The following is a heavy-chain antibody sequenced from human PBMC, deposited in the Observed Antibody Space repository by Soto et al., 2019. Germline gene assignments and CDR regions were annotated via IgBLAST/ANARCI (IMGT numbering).Heavy chain of an antibody. V-gene: IGHV4-31*01. Sequence: QVQLQESGPGLVKPSQTLSLTCTVSGGSISSGGYYWSWIRQHPGKGLEWIGYIYHSGSTYCNPSLKXXVXIXGDTSKNQFSLKLSSVTAADTAVYYCARSDGYYFDYWGQGTLVTVSS. CDR3: ARSDGYYFDY. CDR1: GGSISSGGYY. CDR2: IYHSGST. J-gene: IGHJ4*02. D-gene: IGHD5-12*01.